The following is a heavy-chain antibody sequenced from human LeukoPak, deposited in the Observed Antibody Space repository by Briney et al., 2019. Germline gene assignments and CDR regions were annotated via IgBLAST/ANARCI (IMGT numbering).Heavy chain of an antibody. D-gene: IGHD3-22*01. CDR2: INSDGSST. Sequence: GGSLRLSCAASGFTFINYAFNWVRQAPGKGLVWVSRINSDGSSTTYADSVKGRFTISRDNAQNTLYLQMNSLRAEDTAVYFCARGGSGYFRDGGQGTQVTVSS. J-gene: IGHJ1*01. V-gene: IGHV3-74*01. CDR3: ARGGSGYFRD. CDR1: GFTFINYA.